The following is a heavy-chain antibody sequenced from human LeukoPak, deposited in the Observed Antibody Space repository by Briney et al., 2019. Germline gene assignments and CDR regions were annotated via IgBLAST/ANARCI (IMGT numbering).Heavy chain of an antibody. Sequence: GASVKVSCKASGYTFTGYYMHWVRHAPGQGLELMGWINPNSGGTNYAQKFQGRVTMTRDTSISTAYMELSRLRSDDTAVYYCARVKQYQLLAFDPWGQGTLVTVSS. CDR1: GYTFTGYY. V-gene: IGHV1-2*02. J-gene: IGHJ5*02. D-gene: IGHD2-2*01. CDR3: ARVKQYQLLAFDP. CDR2: INPNSGGT.